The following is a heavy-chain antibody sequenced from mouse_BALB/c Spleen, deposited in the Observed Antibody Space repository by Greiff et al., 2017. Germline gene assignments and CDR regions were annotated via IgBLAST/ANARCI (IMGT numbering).Heavy chain of an antibody. V-gene: IGHV14-3*02. Sequence: VQLQQSGAELVKPGASVKLSCTASGFNIKDTYMHWVKQSPEQGLEWIGRIDPANGNTKYDPKFQGKATITADTSSNTAYLPLSSLSSEDTAVYYCARDDGGPLYAMDYWGQGTSVTVSA. J-gene: IGHJ4*01. CDR2: IDPANGNT. CDR1: GFNIKDTY. D-gene: IGHD2-12*01. CDR3: ARDDGGPLYAMDY.